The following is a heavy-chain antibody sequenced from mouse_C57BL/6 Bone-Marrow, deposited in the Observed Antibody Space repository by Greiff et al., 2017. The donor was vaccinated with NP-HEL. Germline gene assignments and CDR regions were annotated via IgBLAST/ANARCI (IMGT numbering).Heavy chain of an antibody. V-gene: IGHV14-4*01. Sequence: EVQLQQSGAELVRPGASVKLSCTASGFNIKDDYMHWVKQRPEQGLEWIGWIDPENGDTEYASKFQGKATITADTSSNTTYLQLSSLTSEYTAVYYCTPFCLFAYWGQGTLVTVSA. J-gene: IGHJ3*01. CDR1: GFNIKDDY. CDR3: TPFCLFAY. CDR2: IDPENGDT.